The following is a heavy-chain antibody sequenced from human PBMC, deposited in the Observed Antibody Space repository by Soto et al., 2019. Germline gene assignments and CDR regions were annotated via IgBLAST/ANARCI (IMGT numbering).Heavy chain of an antibody. CDR3: AKGSGWNPLGMDV. Sequence: PGGSLRLSCAASGFTFSSYGMHWVRQAPGKGLELVAVISYDGSNKYYADSVKGRFTISRDNSKNTLYLQMNSLRAEDTAVYYCAKGSGWNPLGMDVWGQGTTVTVSS. CDR2: ISYDGSNK. J-gene: IGHJ6*02. CDR1: GFTFSSYG. D-gene: IGHD6-19*01. V-gene: IGHV3-30*18.